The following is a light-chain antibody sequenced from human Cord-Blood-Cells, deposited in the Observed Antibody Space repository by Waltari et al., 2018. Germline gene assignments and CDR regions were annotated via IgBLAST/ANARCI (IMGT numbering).Light chain of an antibody. CDR3: QQSYSTPYT. CDR1: QIISSY. Sequence: DIQMTQSPSSLSASVGDRVTITCRASQIISSYLNWYQQKPGKAPKLLIYAASSLQSGVPSRFSGSGSVTDFTLTISSLQPEDFATYYCQQSYSTPYTVGQGTKLEIK. V-gene: IGKV1-39*01. J-gene: IGKJ2*01. CDR2: AAS.